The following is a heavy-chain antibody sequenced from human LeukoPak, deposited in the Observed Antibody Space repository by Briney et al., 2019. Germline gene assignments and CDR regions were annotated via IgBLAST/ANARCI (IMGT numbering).Heavy chain of an antibody. Sequence: PSETLSLTCTVSGGSISSSTYYWSWIRQPAGKGLEWIGRIYTSGSTNYNPSLKSRVTMSVDTSKNQFSLKLSSVTAADTAVYYCARERNVVGATTGAFDIWGQGTMVTVSS. CDR2: IYTSGST. V-gene: IGHV4-61*02. CDR3: ARERNVVGATTGAFDI. J-gene: IGHJ3*02. CDR1: GGSISSSTYY. D-gene: IGHD1-26*01.